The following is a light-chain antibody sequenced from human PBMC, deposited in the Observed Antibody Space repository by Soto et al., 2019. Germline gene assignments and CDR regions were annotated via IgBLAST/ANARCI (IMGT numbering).Light chain of an antibody. CDR3: QQYNGYSRT. Sequence: DIQMTQSPSTLSASVGDRVTITCRASQSIGASLAWYQQKPGKAPYLLISDVSSLERGVPSRFSGSGSGTEVTFTISSLQPDDFATFYCQQYNGYSRTFGQGTKVEI. CDR1: QSIGAS. V-gene: IGKV1-5*01. J-gene: IGKJ1*01. CDR2: DVS.